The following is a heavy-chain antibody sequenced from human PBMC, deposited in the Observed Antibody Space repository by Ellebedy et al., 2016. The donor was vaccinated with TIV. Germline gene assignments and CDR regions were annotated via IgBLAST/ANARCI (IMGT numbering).Heavy chain of an antibody. Sequence: GESLKISCAASGFTVNTNYMTWVRQPPGKGLEWVAIVYSGGTTYYADSVQGRFTISRDSSKNTLYLEMNSLRDEDTADYYCSIGVGNYSGPSCYAFGSWGRGTLVTVSS. CDR3: SIGVGNYSGPSCYAFGS. CDR1: GFTVNTNY. J-gene: IGHJ5*01. V-gene: IGHV3-66*01. D-gene: IGHD2-15*01. CDR2: VYSGGTT.